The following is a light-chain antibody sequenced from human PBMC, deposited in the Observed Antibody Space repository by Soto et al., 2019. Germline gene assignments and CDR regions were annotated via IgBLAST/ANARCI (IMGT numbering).Light chain of an antibody. V-gene: IGLV2-23*01. CDR1: SSDVRSYNL. Sequence: QSALTQPASVSGSPGQSITIFCTGTSSDVRSYNLVSWYQQHPGKVPKLMIYEDIERPSGVSNRFSGSKSGNTASLTISGLQAEDEADYYCCSYTSIATLLFGGGTTLTVL. CDR3: CSYTSIATLL. CDR2: EDI. J-gene: IGLJ2*01.